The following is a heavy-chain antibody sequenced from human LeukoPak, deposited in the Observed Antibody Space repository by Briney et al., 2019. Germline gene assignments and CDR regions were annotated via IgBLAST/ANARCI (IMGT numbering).Heavy chain of an antibody. Sequence: PSETLSLTSSVSGGSISYYYWSWIRQPPGRGLEWIGYSHDSGESNYNPSLQSRVIISRDTSKNQFSLNLMSVTAADTAVYYCAASSHSGSYRAYWGQGTLVTVSS. CDR3: AASSHSGSYRAY. J-gene: IGHJ4*02. D-gene: IGHD3-10*01. CDR1: GGSISYYY. CDR2: SHDSGES. V-gene: IGHV4-59*08.